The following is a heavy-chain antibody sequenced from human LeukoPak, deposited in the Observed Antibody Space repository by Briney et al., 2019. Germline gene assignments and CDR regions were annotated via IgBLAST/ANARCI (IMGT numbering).Heavy chain of an antibody. CDR2: IWYDGSNK. CDR1: GFTFSSYG. CDR3: ASYGSGSRAFYFDY. J-gene: IGHJ4*02. Sequence: PGRSLRLSCAASGFTFSSYGMHWVRQAPGKGLEWVAVIWYDGSNKYYADSVKGRFTISRDNSKNTLYLQMNSLRAEDTAVYYCASYGSGSRAFYFDYWGQGTLVTVSS. V-gene: IGHV3-33*01. D-gene: IGHD3-10*01.